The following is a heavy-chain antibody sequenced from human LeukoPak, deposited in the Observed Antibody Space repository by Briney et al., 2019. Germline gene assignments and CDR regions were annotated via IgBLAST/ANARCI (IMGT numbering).Heavy chain of an antibody. CDR2: IRNDGNNK. Sequence: GGSLRLSCAASGFTFSSFGMHWVRQAPGKGLEWVAFIRNDGNNKYYAESVKGRFTISRDNSKNTVYLQMNSLRAEDTALYYCARDGAFSSGDLLINGFDPWGKEPLVPVSS. D-gene: IGHD3-10*01. CDR3: ARDGAFSSGDLLINGFDP. J-gene: IGHJ5*02. CDR1: GFTFSSFG. V-gene: IGHV3-30*02.